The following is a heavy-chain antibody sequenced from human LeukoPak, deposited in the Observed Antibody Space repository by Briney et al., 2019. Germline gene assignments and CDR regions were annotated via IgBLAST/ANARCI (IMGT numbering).Heavy chain of an antibody. V-gene: IGHV1-69*04. Sequence: ASVKVSCKASGVTFSSYAISWVRQAPGQGLEWMGRIIPILGIANYAQKFQGRVTITAEKSTSTAYMELSSLRSEDTAVYYCTRAGGYSDYDWGFGNYYYGMDVWGQGTTVTVSS. D-gene: IGHD5-12*01. CDR2: IIPILGIA. CDR1: GVTFSSYA. CDR3: TRAGGYSDYDWGFGNYYYGMDV. J-gene: IGHJ6*02.